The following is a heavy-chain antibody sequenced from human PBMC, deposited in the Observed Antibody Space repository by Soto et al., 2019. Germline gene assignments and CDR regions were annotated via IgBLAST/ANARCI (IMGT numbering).Heavy chain of an antibody. J-gene: IGHJ6*02. V-gene: IGHV1-18*01. CDR2: ISAYNGNT. CDR3: ARSSSWYEVDYYYGMDV. CDR1: GYTFTSYG. D-gene: IGHD6-13*01. Sequence: QVRLVQSGAEVKKPGASVKVSCKASGYTFTSYGISWVRQAPGQGLEWMGWISAYNGNTNYAQKLQGRVTMTTDTSTSTAYMELRSLRSDDTAVYYCARSSSWYEVDYYYGMDVWGQGTTVTVSS.